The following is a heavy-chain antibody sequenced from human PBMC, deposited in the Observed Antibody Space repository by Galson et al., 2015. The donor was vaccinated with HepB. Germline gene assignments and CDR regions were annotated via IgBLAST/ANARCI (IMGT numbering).Heavy chain of an antibody. CDR3: ATGGYSGGSWDADYYGMDV. D-gene: IGHD2-15*01. CDR2: ISYEGSNT. CDR1: GFIFSSCA. J-gene: IGHJ6*01. V-gene: IGHV3-30*04. Sequence: SLRLSCAASGFIFSSCAMHWVRQAPGKGLDWVALISYEGSNTYYADSVKGRFTISRDNSKNTLYLQMNSLRGEDTAGYYCATGGYSGGSWDADYYGMDVWGQGATVTVFS.